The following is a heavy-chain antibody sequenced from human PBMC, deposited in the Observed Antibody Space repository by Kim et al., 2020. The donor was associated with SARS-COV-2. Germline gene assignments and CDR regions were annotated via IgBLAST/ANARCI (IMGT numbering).Heavy chain of an antibody. CDR2: IRSKAYGGTT. CDR1: GFTFGDYA. V-gene: IGHV3-49*04. D-gene: IGHD5-18*01. Sequence: GGSLRLSCTASGFTFGDYAMSWVRQAPGKGLVWVGFIRSKAYGGTTEYAASVEGRFTISRDDSKSIAYLQMNSLKTEDTAVYYCTRGYSYVDYWGQGTLVTVSS. J-gene: IGHJ4*02. CDR3: TRGYSYVDY.